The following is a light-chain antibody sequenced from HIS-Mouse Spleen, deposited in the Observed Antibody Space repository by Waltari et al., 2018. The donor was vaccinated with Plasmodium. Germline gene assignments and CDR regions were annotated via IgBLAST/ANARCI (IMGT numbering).Light chain of an antibody. CDR1: QSVSSY. Sequence: EIVLTQSPATLSLSPGERATLSCRASQSVSSYLAWYQQKPGQAPRLLIYDASNRATVIPAMCSGSGSGTDFTLTISSLGPEDFAVYYCQQRSNWPRVLTFGGGTKVEIK. CDR2: DAS. CDR3: QQRSNWPRVLT. V-gene: IGKV3-11*01. J-gene: IGKJ4*01.